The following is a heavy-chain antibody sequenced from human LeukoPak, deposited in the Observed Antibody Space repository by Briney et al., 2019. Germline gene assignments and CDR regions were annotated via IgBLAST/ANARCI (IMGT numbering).Heavy chain of an antibody. CDR2: INPSGGST. J-gene: IGHJ4*02. V-gene: IGHV1-46*01. CDR3: ARIAVAGNRDY. D-gene: IGHD6-19*01. CDR1: GYTFTSYY. Sequence: ASVKVSCKASGYTFTSYYMHWVRQAPGQGLEWMGIINPSGGSTSYAQKFQGRVTMTRDTSISTAYMELSRLRSDDTAVYYCARIAVAGNRDYWGQGTLVTVSS.